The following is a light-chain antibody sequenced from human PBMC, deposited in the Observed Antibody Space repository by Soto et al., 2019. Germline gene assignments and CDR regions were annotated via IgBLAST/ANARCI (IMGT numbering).Light chain of an antibody. Sequence: QSALTQPASVSGSPGQSITISCTGTSSDVGSYNYVSWYQQYPGKAPKVMIYDVSHRPSGVSNRFSGSKSGNTASLTISGLQADDEADYYCTSYTASSTYVFGTGTKVTVL. J-gene: IGLJ1*01. CDR3: TSYTASSTYV. V-gene: IGLV2-14*03. CDR1: SSDVGSYNY. CDR2: DVS.